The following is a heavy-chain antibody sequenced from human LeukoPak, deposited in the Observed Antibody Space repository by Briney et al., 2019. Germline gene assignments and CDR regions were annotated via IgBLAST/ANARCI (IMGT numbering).Heavy chain of an antibody. CDR3: ARFSSGWFFGYYYYGMDV. V-gene: IGHV1-8*01. D-gene: IGHD6-19*01. Sequence: ASVKVSCKASGYTFTSYDINWVRQATGQGLEWMGWMNPNSGNTGYAQKFQGRVTMTRNTSISTAYMELSSLRSEDTAVYCARFSSGWFFGYYYYGMDVWGQGTTVTVSS. CDR1: GYTFTSYD. J-gene: IGHJ6*02. CDR2: MNPNSGNT.